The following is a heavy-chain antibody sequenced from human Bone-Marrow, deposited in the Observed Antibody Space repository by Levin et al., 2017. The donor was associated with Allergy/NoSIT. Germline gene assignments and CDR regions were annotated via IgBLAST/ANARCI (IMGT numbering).Heavy chain of an antibody. CDR3: ARDRAFGDSMFRNWLDP. CDR2: IYYSGSA. Sequence: PSETLSLTCAVSGGSISNPNWWTWVRQPPGKGLEWIGEIYYSGSAKYNPSLGSRVTMSVDKSKNHFSLKLTSVTAADTAVYYCARDRAFGDSMFRNWLDPWGQGRLVTVSS. D-gene: IGHD4-17*01. V-gene: IGHV4-4*02. CDR1: GGSISNPNW. J-gene: IGHJ5*02.